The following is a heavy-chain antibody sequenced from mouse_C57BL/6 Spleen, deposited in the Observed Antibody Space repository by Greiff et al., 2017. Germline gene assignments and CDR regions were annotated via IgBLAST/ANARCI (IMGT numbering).Heavy chain of an antibody. D-gene: IGHD3-1*01. CDR2: TDPASGNT. Sequence: VQLQQSVAELVRPGASVKLSCTASGFTFTNTYMHWVKQRPEQGLEWIGRTDPASGNTNYAPKFQGKDTITVDTSSTTAYLQLSSLTSEDTAIYYGARQLWYYAIDYWGQGTSVTVSS. CDR3: ARQLWYYAIDY. J-gene: IGHJ4*01. V-gene: IGHV14-3*01. CDR1: GFTFTNTY.